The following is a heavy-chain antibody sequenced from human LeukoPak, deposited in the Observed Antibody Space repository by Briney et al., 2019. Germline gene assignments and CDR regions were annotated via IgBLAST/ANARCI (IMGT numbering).Heavy chain of an antibody. V-gene: IGHV4-34*01. CDR3: ARGYCTGGVCHIYFQH. Sequence: SETLSLTCAVYGGSFSGYYWSWIRQPPGKGLEWIGEINHSGSTNYNPSLKSRVTISVDTSKNQFSLKLSSVTAADTAVYYCARGYCTGGVCHIYFQHWGQGTLVTVSS. J-gene: IGHJ1*01. D-gene: IGHD2-8*02. CDR2: INHSGST. CDR1: GGSFSGYY.